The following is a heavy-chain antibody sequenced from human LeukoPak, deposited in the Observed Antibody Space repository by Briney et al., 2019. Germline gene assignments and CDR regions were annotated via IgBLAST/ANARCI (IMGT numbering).Heavy chain of an antibody. CDR1: GYTFTGYY. D-gene: IGHD1-20*01. CDR3: ARVSERYNWNDFKRYFDY. CDR2: INPNSGGT. V-gene: IGHV1-2*02. J-gene: IGHJ4*02. Sequence: ASVKVSCKASGYTFTGYYMHWLRQAPGQGLEWMGWINPNSGGTNYAQKFQGRVTMTRDTSISTAYMELSRLRSDDTAVYYCARVSERYNWNDFKRYFDYWGQGTLVTVSS.